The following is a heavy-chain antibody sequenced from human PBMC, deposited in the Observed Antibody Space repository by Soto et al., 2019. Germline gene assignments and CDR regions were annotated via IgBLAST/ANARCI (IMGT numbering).Heavy chain of an antibody. Sequence: PSETLSLTCAVYGGSFSGYYWSWIRQPPGKGLEWIGEINHSGSTNYNPSLKSRVTISVDTSKNQFSLRLSSVTAADTAVYYCARDRMGYDSSGYQYYFDYWGQVTLVTVSS. CDR1: GGSFSGYY. J-gene: IGHJ4*02. V-gene: IGHV4-34*01. CDR3: ARDRMGYDSSGYQYYFDY. CDR2: INHSGST. D-gene: IGHD3-22*01.